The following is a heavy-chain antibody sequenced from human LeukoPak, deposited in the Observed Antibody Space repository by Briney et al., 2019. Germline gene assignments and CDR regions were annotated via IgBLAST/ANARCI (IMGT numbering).Heavy chain of an antibody. CDR2: MNPTSGNT. J-gene: IGHJ6*03. Sequence: GASVKVSCKASGYTFTGYYMHWVRQAPGQGLEWMGWMNPTSGNTGYAQKFQGRVTITRNTSISTAYMEVSSLRYEDTAVYYCARRAVDNSYYYYMDVWGKGTTVTVSS. CDR1: GYTFTGYY. V-gene: IGHV1-8*03. CDR3: ARRAVDNSYYYYMDV. D-gene: IGHD6-19*01.